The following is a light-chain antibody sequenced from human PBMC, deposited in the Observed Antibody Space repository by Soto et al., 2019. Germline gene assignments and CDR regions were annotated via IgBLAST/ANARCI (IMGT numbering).Light chain of an antibody. CDR3: QQYNNWPLTWT. CDR2: GAS. J-gene: IGKJ1*01. CDR1: QSVSSN. Sequence: EIVVRQSSSSLSVSHGERTTLSCRAIQSVSSNLAWYQQKPGQAPRLLIYGASTRATGIPARFSGSGSGTEFTLTISSLQSEDFAVYYCQQYNNWPLTWTFGQGTKVDIK. V-gene: IGKV3-15*01.